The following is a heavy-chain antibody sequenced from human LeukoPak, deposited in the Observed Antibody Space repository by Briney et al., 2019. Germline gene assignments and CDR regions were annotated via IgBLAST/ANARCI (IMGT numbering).Heavy chain of an antibody. D-gene: IGHD6-13*01. CDR1: GYTFTGYY. Sequence: ASVKVSCKASGYTFTGYYMHWVRQAPGQGLEWMGRINPNSGGTNYAQKFQGRVTMTRDTSISTAYMELSRLRSDDTAVYYCARGGVGQQLVFWFDPWGQGTLVTVSS. J-gene: IGHJ5*02. CDR2: INPNSGGT. V-gene: IGHV1-2*06. CDR3: ARGGVGQQLVFWFDP.